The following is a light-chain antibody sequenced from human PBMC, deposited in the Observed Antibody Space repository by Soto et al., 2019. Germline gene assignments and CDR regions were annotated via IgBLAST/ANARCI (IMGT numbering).Light chain of an antibody. CDR1: SSDVGGYNY. V-gene: IGLV2-14*01. Sequence: QSALTQPASVSGSPGQSITISCTGTSSDVGGYNYVSWYQQHPGKAPKLMIYEVSDRPSGVSNRFSGSKSGNTASLTISGLQADDEADYYCSSYTISSTRVFGGGTKLTVL. CDR3: SSYTISSTRV. J-gene: IGLJ2*01. CDR2: EVS.